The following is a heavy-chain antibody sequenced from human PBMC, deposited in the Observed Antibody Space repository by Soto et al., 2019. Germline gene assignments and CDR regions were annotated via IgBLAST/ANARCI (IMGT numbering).Heavy chain of an antibody. D-gene: IGHD6-13*01. CDR2: TYYRSKWYN. CDR3: ASAIAAASFLFDY. CDR1: GDSVASNSGA. J-gene: IGHJ4*02. V-gene: IGHV6-1*01. Sequence: SQTLSLTCAISGDSVASNSGAWNWIRKSPSRGLEWLGRTYYRSKWYNDYAASVKSRITINPDTSKNQFSLHLNSVTPEDTAVYYCASAIAAASFLFDYWGQGTLVTVSS.